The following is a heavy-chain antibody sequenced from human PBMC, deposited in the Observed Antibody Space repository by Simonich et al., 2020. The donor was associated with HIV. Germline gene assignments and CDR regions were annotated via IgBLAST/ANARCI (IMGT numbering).Heavy chain of an antibody. J-gene: IGHJ4*02. CDR2: NNHSGST. V-gene: IGHV4-34*01. Sequence: QVQLQQWGAGLWKPSGTLSLTCAVYGGSFRGYYWRWIRQHPGKGLEWIGENNHSGSTNYNPSLKNRVTMSVNTSKNQFSQKLSSVTAADTAVYYCAGCGGDCYHFDYWGQGTLVTVSS. CDR3: AGCGGDCYHFDY. CDR1: GGSFRGYY. D-gene: IGHD2-21*02.